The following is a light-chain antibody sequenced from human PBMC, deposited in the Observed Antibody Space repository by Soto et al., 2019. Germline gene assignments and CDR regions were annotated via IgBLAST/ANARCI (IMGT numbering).Light chain of an antibody. J-gene: IGKJ1*01. CDR1: QSIGSW. CDR2: KAS. Sequence: DIQMTQSPSTLSASVGDRVTITCRASQSIGSWLAWYQQKPGKAPKLLIYKASSLESGVPSRFSGSGSGTEFTLTISILQPDDFASYYCQQYGSYSPWTFVQGTKVEIK. V-gene: IGKV1-5*03. CDR3: QQYGSYSPWT.